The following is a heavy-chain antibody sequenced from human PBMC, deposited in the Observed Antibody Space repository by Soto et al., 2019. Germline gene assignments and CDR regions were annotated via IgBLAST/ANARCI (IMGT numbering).Heavy chain of an antibody. D-gene: IGHD3-22*01. J-gene: IGHJ4*02. CDR3: AKVAYYYDSSGYYLDY. CDR2: ISWDGGST. Sequence: GGSLRLSCAASGFTFDDYTMHWVRQAPGKGLEWASLISWDGGSTYYADSVKGRFTISRDNSKNSLYLQMNSLRTEDTALYYCAKVAYYYDSSGYYLDYWGQGTLVTVSS. V-gene: IGHV3-43*01. CDR1: GFTFDDYT.